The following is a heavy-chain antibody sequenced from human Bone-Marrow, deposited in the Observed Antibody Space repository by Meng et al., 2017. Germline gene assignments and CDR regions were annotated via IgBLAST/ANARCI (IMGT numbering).Heavy chain of an antibody. D-gene: IGHD3-3*01. CDR1: GFTFSDYY. CDR3: ARTLTLEWLLTPPHYFDY. J-gene: IGHJ4*02. CDR2: ISSSGSTI. Sequence: GESLKISCAASGFTFSDYYMSWIRQAPGKGLEWVSYISSSGSTIYNADSVKGRFTISRDNAKNSLYLQMNSLRAEDTAVYYCARTLTLEWLLTPPHYFDYWGQGTLVTVSS. V-gene: IGHV3-11*01.